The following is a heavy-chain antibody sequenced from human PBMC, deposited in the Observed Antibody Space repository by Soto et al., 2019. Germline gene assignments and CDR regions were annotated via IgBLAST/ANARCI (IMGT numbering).Heavy chain of an antibody. Sequence: ASVKVSCKASGYSFTSYYLHWVRQAPGQGPEWMGLINPSGGSTTYSQKFQGWVTMTRDTSFSTAYMELSRLRSDDTAVYYCATSRASIAVAGETEYYFDYWGQGTRVTVSS. J-gene: IGHJ4*02. CDR3: ATSRASIAVAGETEYYFDY. D-gene: IGHD6-19*01. CDR2: INPSGGST. CDR1: GYSFTSYY. V-gene: IGHV1-2*04.